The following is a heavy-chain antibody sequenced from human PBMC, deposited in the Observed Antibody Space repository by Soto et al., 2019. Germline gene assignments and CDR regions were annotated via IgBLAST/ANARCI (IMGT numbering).Heavy chain of an antibody. J-gene: IGHJ5*02. CDR3: AHNAAVGGNYQTPFDP. CDR1: GFSLTTSGVS. D-gene: IGHD1-26*01. Sequence: QITLKESGPTLVKPTQTLTLTCTFSGFSLTTSGVSVGWIRQPPGEALEWLGHIYWDDDKRYRPSLKSSLTITKDTSKNQVVLIMTHMDPVDTATYYCAHNAAVGGNYQTPFDPCGQGILVTVSS. CDR2: IYWDDDK. V-gene: IGHV2-5*02.